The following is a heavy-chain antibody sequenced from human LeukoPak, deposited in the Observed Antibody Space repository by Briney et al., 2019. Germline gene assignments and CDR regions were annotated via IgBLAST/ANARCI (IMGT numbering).Heavy chain of an antibody. CDR1: GFTFSSYS. CDR2: ISSSGRTI. V-gene: IGHV3-48*01. D-gene: IGHD5-18*01. Sequence: TGGSLRLSCAASGFTFSSYSMNWVRQAPGKGLEWVSYISSSGRTIYYADSVKGRFTISRDNAKNSLYLQMNSLRAEDTAVYYCTRGSGYSYGYRPPFYYYMDVWGKGTTVTVSS. J-gene: IGHJ6*03. CDR3: TRGSGYSYGYRPPFYYYMDV.